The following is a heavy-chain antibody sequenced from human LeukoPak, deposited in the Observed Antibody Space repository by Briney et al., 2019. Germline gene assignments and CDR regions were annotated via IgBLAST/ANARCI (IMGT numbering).Heavy chain of an antibody. CDR2: MNPNSGKT. D-gene: IGHD4-17*01. Sequence: ASVKVSCKTSGYTFTDYDIHWVRQIPGHGLEWMGWMNPNSGKTNYAQKLQGRVTFSRNTSLSVAYMELRGLRSEDAAVYFCARGDFGETNTAFDIWGQGTMVAVSS. CDR1: GYTFTDYD. J-gene: IGHJ3*02. V-gene: IGHV1-8*03. CDR3: ARGDFGETNTAFDI.